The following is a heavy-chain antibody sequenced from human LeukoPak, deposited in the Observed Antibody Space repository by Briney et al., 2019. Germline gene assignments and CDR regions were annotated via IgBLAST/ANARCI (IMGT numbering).Heavy chain of an antibody. D-gene: IGHD1-1*01. CDR2: ISSSGSTI. CDR3: AGPGEAQGGY. J-gene: IGHJ4*02. Sequence: GGSLRLSCAASGFTFSSYEMNWVRQAPGKGLEWVSYISSSGSTIYFADSVKGRFTISRDNAKNSLYLQMNSLRAEDTAVYYCAGPGEAQGGYWGQGTLVTVSS. V-gene: IGHV3-48*03. CDR1: GFTFSSYE.